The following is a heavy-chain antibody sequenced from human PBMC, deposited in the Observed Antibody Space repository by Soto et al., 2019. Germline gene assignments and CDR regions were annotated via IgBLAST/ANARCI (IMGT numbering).Heavy chain of an antibody. J-gene: IGHJ6*02. CDR3: AKNEQPPYYYDGMDV. V-gene: IGHV1-18*01. Sequence: QGQLVQSGPEVKKPGASVKVSCKASGYTFSRYGISWVRQAPGQGLEWMGWVSGYNSDTKYAQKVQGRVTMTIDTSTYTAYMELRSLTSDDTAIYYCAKNEQPPYYYDGMDVWGQGTTVTVSS. CDR1: GYTFSRYG. CDR2: VSGYNSDT.